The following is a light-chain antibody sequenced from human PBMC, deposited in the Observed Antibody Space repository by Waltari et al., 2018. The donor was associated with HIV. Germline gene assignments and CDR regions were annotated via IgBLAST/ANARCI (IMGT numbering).Light chain of an antibody. CDR3: QSYDTSLTGWI. CDR1: GSNIGAGYD. CDR2: SDN. V-gene: IGLV1-40*01. J-gene: IGLJ2*01. Sequence: QSVLTQPPSVSGAPGQTVTISCTGSGSNIGAGYDVHWYQQFPGTAPRLLIYSDNKRPSGFPDRFSGSNSGTSASLAISGLRAEDEADYYCQSYDTSLTGWIFGGGTKLTV.